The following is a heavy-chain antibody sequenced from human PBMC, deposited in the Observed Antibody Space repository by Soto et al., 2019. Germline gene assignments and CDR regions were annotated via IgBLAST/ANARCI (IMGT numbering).Heavy chain of an antibody. CDR3: ARDIVVVPAAPYSGYEKGYYYYMDV. CDR1: GGSFSGYY. CDR2: INHSGST. J-gene: IGHJ6*03. Sequence: SETLSLTCAVYGGSFSGYYWSWIRQPPGKGLEWIGEINHSGSTNYNPSLKSRVTISVDTSKNQFSLKLSSVTAADTAVYYCARDIVVVPAAPYSGYEKGYYYYMDVWGKGTTVTVSS. D-gene: IGHD2-2*01. V-gene: IGHV4-34*01.